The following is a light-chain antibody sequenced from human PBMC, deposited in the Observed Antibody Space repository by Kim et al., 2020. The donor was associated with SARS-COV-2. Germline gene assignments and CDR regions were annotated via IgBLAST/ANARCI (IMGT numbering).Light chain of an antibody. J-gene: IGLJ3*02. CDR3: AAWDDGLNVWV. CDR2: ENN. CDR1: TSSIGNNI. Sequence: GQMVIISCSGRTSSIGNNIVNWYQQFPGAAPSLLIYENNSRPSGVPDRFSGSKSGASASLAISDLQSEDEAAYSCAAWDDGLNVWVFGGGTKLTVL. V-gene: IGLV1-44*01.